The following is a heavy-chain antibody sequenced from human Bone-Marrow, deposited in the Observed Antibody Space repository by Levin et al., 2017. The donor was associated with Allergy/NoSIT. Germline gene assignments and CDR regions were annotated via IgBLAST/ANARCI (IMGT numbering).Heavy chain of an antibody. D-gene: IGHD3-9*01. Sequence: GGSLRLSCAASGFSFRSYGMHWVRQAPGKGLEWVGLISYDGDFIFYGGSVKGRFTISRDNSNNTLFLQMDSLRAQDTAIYYCAKSPTLTGYYEWFDPWGQGTLVTVSS. V-gene: IGHV3-30*18. CDR1: GFSFRSYG. CDR3: AKSPTLTGYYEWFDP. J-gene: IGHJ5*02. CDR2: ISYDGDFI.